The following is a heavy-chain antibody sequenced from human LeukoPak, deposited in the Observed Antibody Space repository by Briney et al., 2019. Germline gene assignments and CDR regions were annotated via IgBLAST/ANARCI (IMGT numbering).Heavy chain of an antibody. CDR3: ARAYGPQGPFDY. CDR1: GFTFSSYA. D-gene: IGHD3-10*01. V-gene: IGHV3-30-3*01. CDR2: ISYDGSNK. Sequence: GGSLRLSCAASGFTFSSYAMHWVRQAPGKGLEWVAVISYDGSNKYYADSVKGRFTISRDNSKNTLYLQMNSLRAEDTAVYYCARAYGPQGPFDYWGQGTLVTVSS. J-gene: IGHJ4*02.